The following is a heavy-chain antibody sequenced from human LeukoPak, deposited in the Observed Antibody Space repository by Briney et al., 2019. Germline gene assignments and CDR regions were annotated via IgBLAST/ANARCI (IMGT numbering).Heavy chain of an antibody. CDR1: GYTFTSYD. CDR3: ASLTYYYDSSGYYYDGAFDI. CDR2: MNPNSGNK. J-gene: IGHJ3*02. Sequence: GASVKVSCKASGYTFTSYDINGVRQATGQGLEWMGWMNPNSGNKGYAQKFQGRVTMTRNTSISTAYMELSSLRSEDTAVYYCASLTYYYDSSGYYYDGAFDIWGQGTMVTVSS. V-gene: IGHV1-8*01. D-gene: IGHD3-22*01.